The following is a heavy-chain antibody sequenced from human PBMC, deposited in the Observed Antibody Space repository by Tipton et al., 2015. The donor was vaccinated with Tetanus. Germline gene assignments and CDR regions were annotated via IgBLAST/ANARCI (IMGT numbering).Heavy chain of an antibody. CDR3: ATGRTLDY. D-gene: IGHD1-26*01. Sequence: SLRLSCAASGFTFSSHWMNWVRQAPGKGLEWLSSISSTSSYIYYADSVKGRFTVSRDNAKNSLSLQMKSLGDEDTAVYYCATGRTLDYWGPGAQVTVSS. J-gene: IGHJ4*02. CDR1: GFTFSSHW. CDR2: ISSTSSYI. V-gene: IGHV3-21*01.